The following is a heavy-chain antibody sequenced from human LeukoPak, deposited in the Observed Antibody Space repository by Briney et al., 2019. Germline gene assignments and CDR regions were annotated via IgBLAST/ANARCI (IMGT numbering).Heavy chain of an antibody. D-gene: IGHD3-10*01. CDR3: AGVERGGSGGFQH. CDR1: GGSISSDNYY. Sequence: SETLSLTCAVSGGSISSDNYYWSWIRQPPGKGLEWIGYIYHSGSTYCSPSLKSRVSISVDTSKNQFSLKLSSVTAADTAVYYCAGVERGGSGGFQHWSQGTLVTVSS. V-gene: IGHV4-30-4*01. J-gene: IGHJ1*01. CDR2: IYHSGST.